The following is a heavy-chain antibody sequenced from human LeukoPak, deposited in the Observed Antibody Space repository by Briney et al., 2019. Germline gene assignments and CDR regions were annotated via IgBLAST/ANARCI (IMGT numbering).Heavy chain of an antibody. J-gene: IGHJ4*02. CDR1: GDSVSSSTSA. CDR3: VRGGHFDS. V-gene: IGHV6-1*01. D-gene: IGHD3-16*01. CDR2: TYYRSKWYN. Sequence: SQTLSLTCAISGDSVSSSTSAWNWVRQSRSRGLEWLGRTYYRSKWYNDYAESVKSRIAINPDTSKNQFSLHLNSVTPEDTAVYYCVRGGHFDSWGQGTLVTVSS.